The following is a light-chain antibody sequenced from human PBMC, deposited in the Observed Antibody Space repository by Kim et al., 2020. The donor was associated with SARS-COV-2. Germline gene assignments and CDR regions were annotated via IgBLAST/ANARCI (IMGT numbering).Light chain of an antibody. Sequence: SPGERATLFCRASQSISSNYLAWYQQKPGQSPNLLIYGASNRATGIPDRFSGSGSRTGFTLTISRLEPEDFAVYCCQQYGDSIPTFGPGTKVDIK. CDR3: QQYGDSIPT. CDR1: QSISSNY. CDR2: GAS. J-gene: IGKJ3*01. V-gene: IGKV3-20*01.